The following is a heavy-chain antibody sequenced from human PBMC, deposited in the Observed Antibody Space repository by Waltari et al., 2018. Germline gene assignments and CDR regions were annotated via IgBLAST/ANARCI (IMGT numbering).Heavy chain of an antibody. D-gene: IGHD1-26*01. CDR3: AKDRSGSYNDAFDI. Sequence: QVQLVESGGGVVQPGRSLRLSCAASGFTFSSYAMHWVRQAPGKGLEWVAVIWYDGSNKYYADSVKGRFTISRDNSKNTLYLQMNSLRAEDTAVYYCAKDRSGSYNDAFDIWGQGTMVTVSS. J-gene: IGHJ3*02. V-gene: IGHV3-33*06. CDR1: GFTFSSYA. CDR2: IWYDGSNK.